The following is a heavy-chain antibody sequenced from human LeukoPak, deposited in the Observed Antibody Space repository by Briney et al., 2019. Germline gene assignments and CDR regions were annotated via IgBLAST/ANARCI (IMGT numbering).Heavy chain of an antibody. CDR3: AREPSHYYDSSGFQDY. V-gene: IGHV1-46*01. Sequence: ASVKVSCKASGYTFTSYYMHWARQAPGQGLEWMGIINPSGGSTTYAQKFQGRVTMTRDTSTGTVYMELSSLRSEDTAVYYCAREPSHYYDSSGFQDYWGQGTLVTVSS. CDR1: GYTFTSYY. CDR2: INPSGGST. D-gene: IGHD3-22*01. J-gene: IGHJ4*02.